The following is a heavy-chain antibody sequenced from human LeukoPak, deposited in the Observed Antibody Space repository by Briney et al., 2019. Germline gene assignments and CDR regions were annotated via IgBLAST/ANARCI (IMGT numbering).Heavy chain of an antibody. D-gene: IGHD5-18*01. CDR2: ISAYNGNT. CDR3: TRAGYGYCDY. Sequence: ASVKVSCKASGYTFTSYAMHWVRQAPGQRLEWMGWISAYNGNTNYAQKLQGRVTMTTDTSTSTAYMELRSLRSDDTAVYYCTRAGYGYCDYWGQGTLVTVSS. CDR1: GYTFTSYA. V-gene: IGHV1-18*01. J-gene: IGHJ4*02.